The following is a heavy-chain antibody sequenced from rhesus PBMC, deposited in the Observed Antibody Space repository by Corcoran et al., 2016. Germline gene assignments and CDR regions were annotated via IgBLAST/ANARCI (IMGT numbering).Heavy chain of an antibody. CDR3: TRRGGSWKNFDY. CDR1: GYTFTSYY. J-gene: IGHJ4*01. D-gene: IGHD6-25*01. CDR2: INPRNGNT. V-gene: IGHV1S9*01. Sequence: QVQLVQSGAEVKKPGASVKLSCKASGYTFTSYYINWVRQAPGQVLEWMGMINPRNGNTGYAQKFQGRITRTRDTSRRTAYMERSSLRSEDTAVYYCTRRGGSWKNFDYWGQGVLVTVSS.